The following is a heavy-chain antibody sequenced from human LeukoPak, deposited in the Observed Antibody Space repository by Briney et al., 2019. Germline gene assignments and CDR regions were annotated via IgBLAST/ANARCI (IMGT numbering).Heavy chain of an antibody. CDR1: GFTVSSNY. CDR2: IYSGGTT. J-gene: IGHJ4*02. V-gene: IGHV3-53*01. Sequence: GGSPRLSCAASGFTVSSNYMSWVRQAPGKGLEWVSVIYSGGTTYYAGSVKGRFTLSRDNSKNTLYLQMNSLRAEDTAVYYCARGYCSGGNCYHFDYWGQGALVTVSS. CDR3: ARGYCSGGNCYHFDY. D-gene: IGHD2-15*01.